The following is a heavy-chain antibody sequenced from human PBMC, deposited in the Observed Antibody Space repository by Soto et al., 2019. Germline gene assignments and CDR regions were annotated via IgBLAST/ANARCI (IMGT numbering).Heavy chain of an antibody. CDR3: ATVMDIVLMVYSPTAKSFDY. D-gene: IGHD2-8*01. CDR1: GGSFSGYY. J-gene: IGHJ4*02. CDR2: INHSGRT. Sequence: QVQLQQWGAGLLKPSATLSLTCAVCGGSFSGYYWGWIRKPPGKGLAWIGEINHSGRTNYNPSLKSRGSISVDTPKNQFSLGLSSLTAAATSVYYCATVMDIVLMVYSPTAKSFDYWGQGTLVTVSS. V-gene: IGHV4-34*01.